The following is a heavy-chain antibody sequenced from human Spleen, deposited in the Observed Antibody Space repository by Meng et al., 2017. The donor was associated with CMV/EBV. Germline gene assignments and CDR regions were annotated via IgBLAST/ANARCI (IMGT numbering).Heavy chain of an antibody. V-gene: IGHV1-18*01. CDR3: ATESDFGVYVTIYYFDS. CDR2: ISPQSGMR. CDR1: TVSSYR. D-gene: IGHD3-3*01. Sequence: TVSSYRVSWVRQAPGQGLEWMGWISPQSGMRNYAEKFKGRVTMSADTSTNIAYLEVSGLRSDDTAVYYCATESDFGVYVTIYYFDSWGQGTLVTVSS. J-gene: IGHJ4*02.